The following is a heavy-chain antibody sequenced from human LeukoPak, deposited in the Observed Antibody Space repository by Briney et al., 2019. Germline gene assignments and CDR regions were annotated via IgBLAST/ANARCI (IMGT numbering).Heavy chain of an antibody. D-gene: IGHD3-10*01. CDR3: ARDLGLKYGSGTYKFDP. CDR2: IWYDESHQ. J-gene: IGHJ5*02. Sequence: GGSLRLSCAASGFSFSTYGMHWVRQTPGKGPEWVAVIWYDESHQYYADSVKGRFTISRDISNDTLYLQMNDLRFDDTAVYYCARDLGLKYGSGTYKFDPWGQGTLVIVSS. CDR1: GFSFSTYG. V-gene: IGHV3-33*01.